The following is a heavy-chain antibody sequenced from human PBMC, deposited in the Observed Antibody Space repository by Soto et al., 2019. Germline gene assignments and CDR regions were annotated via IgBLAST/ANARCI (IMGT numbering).Heavy chain of an antibody. V-gene: IGHV1-3*01. J-gene: IGHJ4*02. Sequence: GPVKVSCKASGYTFTSYAMHWVRQAPGQRLEWMGWINAGNGNTKYSQKFQGRVTITRDTSASTAYMELSSLRSEDTAVYYCASEMTYCSGGSCYSYFDYWGQGTLVTVSS. D-gene: IGHD2-15*01. CDR2: INAGNGNT. CDR3: ASEMTYCSGGSCYSYFDY. CDR1: GYTFTSYA.